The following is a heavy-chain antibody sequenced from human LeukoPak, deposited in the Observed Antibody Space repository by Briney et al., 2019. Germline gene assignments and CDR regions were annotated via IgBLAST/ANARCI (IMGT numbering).Heavy chain of an antibody. J-gene: IGHJ4*02. CDR2: ISAYNGNT. D-gene: IGHD6-19*01. CDR1: GYTFTSYG. V-gene: IGHV1-18*01. Sequence: ASVKVSCKASGYTFTSYGISWVRQAPGQGLEWMGWISAYNGNTNYAQKLQGRVTMTTDTSTSTAYMELRSLRSDDTAVYYCAGTDMLYSSGWFDYWGQGTLVTVSS. CDR3: AGTDMLYSSGWFDY.